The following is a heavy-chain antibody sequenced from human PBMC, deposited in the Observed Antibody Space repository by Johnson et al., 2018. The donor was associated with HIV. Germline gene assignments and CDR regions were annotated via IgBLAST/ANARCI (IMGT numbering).Heavy chain of an antibody. D-gene: IGHD1-26*01. Sequence: QVQLVESGGGVVQPGRSLRLSCAASGVTFRIYGFHWVRQAPGTGLAWVAFISNDGNNRYYTDSVKGRSTISRDNSKDMLYLQMNSLRAEDTAVYYCAREATDAYVGLVGATTLGIQPAAFDIWGQGTMVTVSS. CDR2: ISNDGNNR. CDR1: GVTFRIYG. V-gene: IGHV3-30*03. CDR3: AREATDAYVGLVGATTLGIQPAAFDI. J-gene: IGHJ3*02.